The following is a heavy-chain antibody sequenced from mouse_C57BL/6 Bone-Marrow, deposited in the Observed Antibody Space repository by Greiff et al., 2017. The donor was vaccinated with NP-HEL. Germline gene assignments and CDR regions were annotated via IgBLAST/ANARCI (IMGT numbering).Heavy chain of an antibody. J-gene: IGHJ4*01. D-gene: IGHD1-1*01. CDR2: IYPGDGDT. V-gene: IGHV1-82*01. Sequence: QVQLQQSGPELVKPGASVKISCKASGYAFSSSWMNWVKQRPGKGLEWIGRIYPGDGDTNYNGKFKGKATLTADKSSSTAYMQLSSLTSEDSAVYFCASSPLCYYYAIDYWGQGTSVTVSS. CDR3: ASSPLCYYYAIDY. CDR1: GYAFSSSW.